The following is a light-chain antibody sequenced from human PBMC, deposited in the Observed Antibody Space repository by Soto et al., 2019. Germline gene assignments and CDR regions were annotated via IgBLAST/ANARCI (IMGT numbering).Light chain of an antibody. CDR1: QGISSA. J-gene: IGKJ2*01. V-gene: IGKV1-13*02. CDR2: DAS. CDR3: QQFNSYPYT. Sequence: AIQLTQSPSSLSASVGDRVTITCRASQGISSALAWYQQKPGKAPKLLIYDASILESGVPSRFSGSGSGTDFTLTIISLQPEDFATYYCQQFNSYPYTFGQGTKLEIK.